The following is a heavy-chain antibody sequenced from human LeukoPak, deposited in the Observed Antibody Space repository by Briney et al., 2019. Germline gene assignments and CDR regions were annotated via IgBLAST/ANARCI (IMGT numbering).Heavy chain of an antibody. CDR3: STLGSPYYYDRSGSYSDY. D-gene: IGHD3-22*01. Sequence: PGGSLRLSCTASGFPFSNAWMTWVRQAPGKGLEWVGRIKSKFDGGTTDYAAPVKGRFTISRDDSTNTVYLQMNSLKTEDTAVYYCSTLGSPYYYDRSGSYSDYWAQGTLATVSS. J-gene: IGHJ4*01. CDR1: GFPFSNAW. CDR2: IKSKFDGGTT. V-gene: IGHV3-15*05.